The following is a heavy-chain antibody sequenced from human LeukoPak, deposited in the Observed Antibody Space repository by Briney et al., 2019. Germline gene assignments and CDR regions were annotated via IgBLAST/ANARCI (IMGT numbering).Heavy chain of an antibody. V-gene: IGHV1-46*01. CDR3: ARSENGSCYY. CDR2: INPSGGTT. CDR1: GYTFTSYH. Sequence: ASVKVSCKASGYTFTSYHMHWVRQASGQGLEWMGIINPSGGTTNYAQKFRGRVTMTRDTSTSTVYMELSSLRSEDTAVYYCARSENGSCYYWGQGTLVTVTS. D-gene: IGHD2-15*01. J-gene: IGHJ4*02.